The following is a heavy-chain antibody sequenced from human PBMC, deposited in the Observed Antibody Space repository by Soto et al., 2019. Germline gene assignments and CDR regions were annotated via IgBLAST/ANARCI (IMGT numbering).Heavy chain of an antibody. J-gene: IGHJ4*02. V-gene: IGHV4-59*01. Sequence: AETRSRTCTISGGSISSYYWNWIRQPPGKGLEWIGYIYYSGSTNYNPALKSRVTISVDTSKNQFSLKLSSVTAADTAVYYCARTDTVMAAEADFDFWGQGTQVTVTS. D-gene: IGHD5-18*01. CDR3: ARTDTVMAAEADFDF. CDR2: IYYSGST. CDR1: GGSISSYY.